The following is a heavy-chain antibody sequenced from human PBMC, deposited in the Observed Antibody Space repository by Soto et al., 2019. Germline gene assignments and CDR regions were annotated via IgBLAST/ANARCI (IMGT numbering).Heavy chain of an antibody. CDR2: ISGSGSPT. CDR1: GLTFSNFS. Sequence: GGSLRLSCAAFGLTFSNFSMSWVRQAPGRGLEWVTAISGSGSPTYYADSVKGRFTISRDNSKNKLYLQMNSLRADDTAVYYCARDMSGGTYNYYYGMDVWGQGTTVTVSS. J-gene: IGHJ6*02. V-gene: IGHV3-23*01. CDR3: ARDMSGGTYNYYYGMDV. D-gene: IGHD1-26*01.